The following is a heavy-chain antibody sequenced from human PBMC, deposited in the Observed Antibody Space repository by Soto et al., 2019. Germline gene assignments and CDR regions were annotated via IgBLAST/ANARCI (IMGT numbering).Heavy chain of an antibody. Sequence: PSETLSLTCTVSGGSISSGDYYWSWIRQPPGKGLEWIGYIYYSGSTYYNPSLKSRVTISVDTSKNQFSLKLSSVTAADTAVYYCARLPHIKQWLVGYYYYGMDVWGQGTTVTVSS. CDR2: IYYSGST. CDR3: ARLPHIKQWLVGYYYYGMDV. D-gene: IGHD6-19*01. V-gene: IGHV4-30-4*02. CDR1: GGSISSGDYY. J-gene: IGHJ6*02.